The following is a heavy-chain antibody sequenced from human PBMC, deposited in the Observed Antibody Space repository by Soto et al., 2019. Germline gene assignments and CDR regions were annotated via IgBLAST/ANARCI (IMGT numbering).Heavy chain of an antibody. Sequence: SETLSLTCTVSGGSMTSSNWWNWVRQSPGKGLEWIGEAHHSGRTNYNPSLKSRVTISVDKSKNHFSLRLSSVTAADTSVYYCARQSSMTTVTTFWYYGMDVWGQGTTVTLSS. J-gene: IGHJ6*02. V-gene: IGHV4-4*02. D-gene: IGHD4-17*01. CDR2: AHHSGRT. CDR3: ARQSSMTTVTTFWYYGMDV. CDR1: GGSMTSSNW.